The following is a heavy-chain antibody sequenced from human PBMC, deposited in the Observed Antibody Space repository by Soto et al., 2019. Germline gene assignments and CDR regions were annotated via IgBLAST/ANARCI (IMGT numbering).Heavy chain of an antibody. V-gene: IGHV4-61*01. CDR3: ARTPDTNINYYYALDV. Sequence: PSETLSLTCSVSRGSVSSATYYWNWMRQPPGKPLEWIGYIYYSGSTNYNPSLKSRVTISLDTSNDRFSLRLSSVTAADTAVYYCARTPDTNINYYYALDVWGPGTTVTVSS. CDR2: IYYSGST. D-gene: IGHD1-20*01. CDR1: RGSVSSATYY. J-gene: IGHJ6*02.